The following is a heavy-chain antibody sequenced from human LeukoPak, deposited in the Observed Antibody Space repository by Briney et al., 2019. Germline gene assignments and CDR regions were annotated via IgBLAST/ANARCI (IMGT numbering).Heavy chain of an antibody. CDR1: GGSISSYH. Sequence: SETLSLTCTVSGGSISSYHWSWTRQPPGKGLEWIGYIYYSGSTNYNPSLKSRLTISVDTSRNQFSLKLSSVTAADTAVYYCARHEIQLRYFDYWGQGTLVTVSS. D-gene: IGHD5-18*01. CDR2: IYYSGST. V-gene: IGHV4-59*08. J-gene: IGHJ4*02. CDR3: ARHEIQLRYFDY.